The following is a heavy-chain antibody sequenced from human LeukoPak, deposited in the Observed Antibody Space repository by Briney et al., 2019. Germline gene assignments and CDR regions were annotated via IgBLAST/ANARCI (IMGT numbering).Heavy chain of an antibody. J-gene: IGHJ6*03. Sequence: GWSLRLSCVASDFSFSSYGIHWVRQAPGKGLEWVAFIRYDGSNKYYADSVKGRFTISRDNSKNTLYLQMNSLRAEDTAVYYCAKDNLPLGYCTNGVCYPHMDVWGKGTTVTVSS. D-gene: IGHD2-8*01. CDR3: AKDNLPLGYCTNGVCYPHMDV. CDR2: IRYDGSNK. V-gene: IGHV3-30*02. CDR1: DFSFSSYG.